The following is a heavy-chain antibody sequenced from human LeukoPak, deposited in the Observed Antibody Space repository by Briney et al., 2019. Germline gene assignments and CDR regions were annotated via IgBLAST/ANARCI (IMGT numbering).Heavy chain of an antibody. CDR2: INPKNGGT. J-gene: IGHJ5*02. V-gene: IGHV1-2*02. CDR3: ARDLYCNSAKCYSSWFDT. D-gene: IGHD2/OR15-2a*01. Sequence: ASVKLSCKPSGYTFTDYSIHWLPQAPGQGPEWRGWINPKNGGTNYAQTFQGRVTMTRDTSITTAYMELSSLRSDDTAVYYCARDLYCNSAKCYSSWFDTWGQGTLVTVSS. CDR1: GYTFTDYS.